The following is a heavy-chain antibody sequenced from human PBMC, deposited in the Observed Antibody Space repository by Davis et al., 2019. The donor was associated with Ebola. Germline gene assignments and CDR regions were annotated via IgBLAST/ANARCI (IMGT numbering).Heavy chain of an antibody. D-gene: IGHD6-6*01. CDR1: GFTFSSYE. J-gene: IGHJ4*02. V-gene: IGHV3-48*03. CDR3: AKGRGAYSSSGVNY. CDR2: ISSSGSTI. Sequence: GESLKISCAASGFTFSSYEMNWVRQAPGKGLEWVSYISSSGSTIYYADSVKGRFTISRDNAKSSLYLQMNSLRAEDTAFYYCAKGRGAYSSSGVNYWGQGTLVTVSS.